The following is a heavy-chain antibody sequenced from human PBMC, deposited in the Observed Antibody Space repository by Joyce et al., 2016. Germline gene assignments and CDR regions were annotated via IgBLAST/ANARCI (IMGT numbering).Heavy chain of an antibody. J-gene: IGHJ5*02. V-gene: IGHV4-30-2*01. D-gene: IGHD2-2*01. CDR2: IDQSGGT. CDR1: GGSINSGGFS. CDR3: ARGDIVVVPDGQGGWFDP. Sequence: QLQLQASGTGLLKASQTLSLTCAVSGGSINSGGFSWCGVRKPPGKGLEWIGNIDQSGGTYFPPSLKSRVTTSVDRSKNQFSLSLTAVTAADTAVYYCARGDIVVVPDGQGGWFDPWGQGILVTVSS.